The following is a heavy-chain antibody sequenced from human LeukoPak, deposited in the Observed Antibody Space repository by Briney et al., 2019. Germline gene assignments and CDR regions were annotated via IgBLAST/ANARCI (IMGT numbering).Heavy chain of an antibody. D-gene: IGHD3-22*01. Sequence: PGGSLRLSCVASGFSFSDYYMNWFRQAPGKGLEWLSFISGSGHNILYTDSVKGRFTVSRDNGKKTVFLQMNSLRADDTAVYYCARDLFSFYYDSSGYCDYWGQGTRVTVSS. V-gene: IGHV3-11*01. CDR2: ISGSGHNI. CDR3: ARDLFSFYYDSSGYCDY. J-gene: IGHJ4*02. CDR1: GFSFSDYY.